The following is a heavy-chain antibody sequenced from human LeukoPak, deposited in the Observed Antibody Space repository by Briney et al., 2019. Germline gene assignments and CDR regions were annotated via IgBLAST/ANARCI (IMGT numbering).Heavy chain of an antibody. Sequence: SGTLSLTCTGSGGSISYYYWSWIRQPPGKGLEWIGYIYYSGSTNYNPSLKSRVTISVNTSKNQFSLKLSSVTAADTAMYYCARSRGSSVTTVDYWGQGTLVTVSS. D-gene: IGHD4-17*01. J-gene: IGHJ4*02. CDR3: ARSRGSSVTTVDY. CDR2: IYYSGST. V-gene: IGHV4-59*01. CDR1: GGSISYYY.